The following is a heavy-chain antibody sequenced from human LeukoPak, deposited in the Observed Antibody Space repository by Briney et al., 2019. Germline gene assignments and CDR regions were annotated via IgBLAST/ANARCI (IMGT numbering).Heavy chain of an antibody. Sequence: GSLRLSCAASGFTFSSYAMSWVRQAPGKGLEWVSAISGSGGSTYYADSVKGRFTISRDNSKNTLYLQMNSLRAEDTAVYYCAKRSTRQWLRPYYFDYWGQGTLVTVSS. D-gene: IGHD6-19*01. CDR2: ISGSGGST. J-gene: IGHJ4*02. CDR3: AKRSTRQWLRPYYFDY. CDR1: GFTFSSYA. V-gene: IGHV3-23*01.